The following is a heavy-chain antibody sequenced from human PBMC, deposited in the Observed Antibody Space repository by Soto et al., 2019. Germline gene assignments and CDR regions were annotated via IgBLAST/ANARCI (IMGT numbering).Heavy chain of an antibody. CDR2: INHSGST. D-gene: IGHD3-3*01. V-gene: IGHV4-34*01. J-gene: IGHJ5*02. CDR3: ARAAYDFWSGYYSANNWFDP. Sequence: SETLSLTCAVYGGSFSGYYWSWIRQPPGKGLEWIGEINHSGSTNYNPSLKSRVTISVDTSKNQFSLKLSSVTAADTAVYYCARAAYDFWSGYYSANNWFDPWGQGTLVTVSS. CDR1: GGSFSGYY.